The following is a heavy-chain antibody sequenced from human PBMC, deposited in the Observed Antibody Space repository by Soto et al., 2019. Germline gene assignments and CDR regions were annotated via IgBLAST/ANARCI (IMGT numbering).Heavy chain of an antibody. V-gene: IGHV4-31*03. J-gene: IGHJ6*02. D-gene: IGHD3-22*01. CDR3: ARREDSSGYYRSGYGMDV. CDR2: IYYSGST. Sequence: QVQLQESGPGLVKPSQTLSLTCTVSGGSISSGGYYWSWIRQHTGKGLEWIGYIYYSGSTYYNPSLKSRVTQSVDTSKNQFSRKLSYVTAADTAVYYCARREDSSGYYRSGYGMDVWGQGTTVTVSS. CDR1: GGSISSGGYY.